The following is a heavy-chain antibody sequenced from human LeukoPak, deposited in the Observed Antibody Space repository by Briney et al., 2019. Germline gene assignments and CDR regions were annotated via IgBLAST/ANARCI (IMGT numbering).Heavy chain of an antibody. J-gene: IGHJ3*02. CDR1: GGSISSYY. D-gene: IGHD2-15*01. Sequence: KPSETLSLTCTVSGGSISSYYWSWIRQPPGKGLEWIGYIYYSGSTNYNPPLKSRVTVSVDTSKNQFSLKLSSVTAADTAVYYCARGRVARGAFDIWGQGTMVTVSS. CDR2: IYYSGST. CDR3: ARGRVARGAFDI. V-gene: IGHV4-59*01.